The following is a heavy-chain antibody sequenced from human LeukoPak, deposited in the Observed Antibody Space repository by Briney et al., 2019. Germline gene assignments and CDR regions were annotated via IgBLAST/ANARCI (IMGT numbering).Heavy chain of an antibody. D-gene: IGHD5-12*01. Sequence: SQTLSLTCAISVDSVPTNSAAWNWIRQSPSRGLEWLGRTYYRSRWYNDYAVSVKSRITINPDTSKNQFSLQLNSVTPEDTAVYYCARDKGGSGYDHLDSWGQGTLVTVSS. CDR1: VDSVPTNSAA. CDR3: ARDKGGSGYDHLDS. J-gene: IGHJ4*02. CDR2: TYYRSRWYN. V-gene: IGHV6-1*01.